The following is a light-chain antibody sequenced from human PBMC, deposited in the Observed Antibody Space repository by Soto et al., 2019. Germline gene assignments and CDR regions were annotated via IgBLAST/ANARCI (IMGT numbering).Light chain of an antibody. CDR3: QQSQT. V-gene: IGKV3-20*01. Sequence: EIVLTQSPGTLSLSPGERATLSCRASQSVSSSYLAWYQQKPGQTPRLLIYGASSRATGIPDRFSGSGSGTDFTLTISSLEPEDFAVYYCQQSQTFGQGTKVDI. CDR2: GAS. CDR1: QSVSSSY. J-gene: IGKJ1*01.